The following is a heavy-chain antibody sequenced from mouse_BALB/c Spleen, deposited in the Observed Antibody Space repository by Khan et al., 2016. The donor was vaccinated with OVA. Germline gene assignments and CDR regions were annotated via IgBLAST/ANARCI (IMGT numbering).Heavy chain of an antibody. D-gene: IGHD1-1*01. J-gene: IGHJ3*01. V-gene: IGHV1-9*01. CDR1: GYKFSNYW. CDR2: ILPGSGNT. CDR3: APYYYGSSAWFAY. Sequence: VQLQESGAELMKPGASVKISCKATGYKFSNYWIEWVKQRPGHGLEGIGEILPGSGNTNYNEKFKGKATFTAETSSNTAYMQLSSLTSEDSAVSYCAPYYYGSSAWFAYWGQGTLVTVSA.